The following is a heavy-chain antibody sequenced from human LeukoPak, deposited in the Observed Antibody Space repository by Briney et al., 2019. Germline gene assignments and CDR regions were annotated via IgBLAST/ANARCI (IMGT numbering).Heavy chain of an antibody. D-gene: IGHD5-12*01. Sequence: GGSLRLSCAASGFAFSSYWMHWVRQAPGKGLVWVSRINSDGSSTSYADSVKGRFTISRDNAKNTLYLQMNSLRAEDTAVYYCARGSPLSLSGYGFYLFDYWGQGTLVTVSS. CDR1: GFAFSSYW. CDR3: ARGSPLSLSGYGFYLFDY. J-gene: IGHJ4*02. CDR2: INSDGSST. V-gene: IGHV3-74*01.